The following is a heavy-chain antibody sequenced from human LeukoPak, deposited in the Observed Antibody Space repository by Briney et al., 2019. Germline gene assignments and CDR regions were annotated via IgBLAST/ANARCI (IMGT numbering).Heavy chain of an antibody. CDR1: GGSFSGYY. CDR2: INHSGST. J-gene: IGHJ4*02. CDR3: ASEKSYSSYYFDN. Sequence: SETLSLTCAVYGGSFSGYYWSWIRQPPGKGLEWIGEINHSGSTNYNPSLKSRVTISVDTSKNQFSLKLSSVTAADTAVYYCASEKSYSSYYFDNWGQGTLVTVSS. D-gene: IGHD1-26*01. V-gene: IGHV4-34*01.